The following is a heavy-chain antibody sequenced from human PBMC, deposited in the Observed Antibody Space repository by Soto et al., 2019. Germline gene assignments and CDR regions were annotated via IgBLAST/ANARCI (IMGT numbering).Heavy chain of an antibody. CDR2: IVPFFGTT. CDR1: GGTFRSFA. D-gene: IGHD4-17*01. Sequence: QVQLVQSGAEVKKPGSSVKVSCKVSGGTFRSFAISWVRQAPGQGLEWMGEIVPFFGTTNHVQKFQDRVTFTADESTSTAYMELRSLRSDDTAVYYCARRDGANFSFDFWGQGTLVTVSS. CDR3: ARRDGANFSFDF. V-gene: IGHV1-69*12. J-gene: IGHJ4*02.